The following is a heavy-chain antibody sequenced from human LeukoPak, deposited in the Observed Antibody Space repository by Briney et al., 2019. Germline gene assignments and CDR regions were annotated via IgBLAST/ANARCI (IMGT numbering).Heavy chain of an antibody. CDR2: IRGSGGST. D-gene: IGHD6-19*01. Sequence: PGGSLRLSCAASGFTFSSYAMSWVRQAPGKGLEWVSAIRGSGGSTYYADSVKGRFTISRDNSKNTLYLQMNSLRAEDTAVYYCAKVQQWPVENFDYWGQGTLVTVSS. V-gene: IGHV3-23*01. CDR1: GFTFSSYA. J-gene: IGHJ4*02. CDR3: AKVQQWPVENFDY.